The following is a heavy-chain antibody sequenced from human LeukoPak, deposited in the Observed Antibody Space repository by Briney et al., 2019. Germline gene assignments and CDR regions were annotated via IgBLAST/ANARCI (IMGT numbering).Heavy chain of an antibody. Sequence: GGSLRLSCAASGFTFSSYAMHWVRQAPGKGLEWVAVISCDGSNKYYADSVKGRFTISRDNSKNTLYLQMNSLRAEDTAVYYCARSEMTNQFDYYYGMDVWGQGTTVTVSS. CDR2: ISCDGSNK. D-gene: IGHD4-11*01. V-gene: IGHV3-30-3*01. J-gene: IGHJ6*02. CDR1: GFTFSSYA. CDR3: ARSEMTNQFDYYYGMDV.